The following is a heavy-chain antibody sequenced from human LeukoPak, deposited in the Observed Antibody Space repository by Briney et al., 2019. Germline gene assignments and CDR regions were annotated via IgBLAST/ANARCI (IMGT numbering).Heavy chain of an antibody. CDR2: ISSSSSYI. J-gene: IGHJ4*02. CDR3: ARAVNDYGDYVFDY. Sequence: GGSLRLSCAVSGFTFSSYWMSWVRQAPGKGLEWVSSISSSSSYIYYADSMKGRFTISRDNAKNSLYLQMNSLRAEDTAVYYCARAVNDYGDYVFDYWGQGTLVTVSS. V-gene: IGHV3-21*01. CDR1: GFTFSSYW. D-gene: IGHD4-17*01.